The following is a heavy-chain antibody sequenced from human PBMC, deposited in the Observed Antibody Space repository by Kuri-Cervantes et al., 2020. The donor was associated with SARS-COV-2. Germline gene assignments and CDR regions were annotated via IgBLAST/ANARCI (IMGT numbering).Heavy chain of an antibody. CDR1: GFTFSNYA. D-gene: IGHD3-10*01. CDR3: ARGNYYGSGNFDY. J-gene: IGHJ4*02. Sequence: GESLKISCAASGFTFSNYAIHWVRQAPGKGLEWVAVISYDGSNKCYADFVKGRFTISRDNSKNTLYLQMNSLRDEDTAVDYCARGNYYGSGNFDYWGQGTLVTVSS. V-gene: IGHV3-30*07. CDR2: ISYDGSNK.